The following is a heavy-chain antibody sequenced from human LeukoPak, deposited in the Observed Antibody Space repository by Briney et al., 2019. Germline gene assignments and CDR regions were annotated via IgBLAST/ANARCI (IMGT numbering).Heavy chain of an antibody. V-gene: IGHV4-59*12. CDR3: ARDRYYFWLDGALDWFDP. CDR2: IYYSGST. D-gene: IGHD6-19*01. CDR1: GDSITSYY. Sequence: SETLSLTCTVSGDSITSYYWSWIRQPPGKGLEWIGSIYYSGSTYYNPSLKSRVTISVDTSKNQFSLKLSSVTAADTAVYYCARDRYYFWLDGALDWFDPWGQGTLVTVSS. J-gene: IGHJ5*02.